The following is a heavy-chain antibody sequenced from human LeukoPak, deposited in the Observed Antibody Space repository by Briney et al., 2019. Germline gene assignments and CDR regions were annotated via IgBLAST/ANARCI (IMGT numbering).Heavy chain of an antibody. CDR2: ISSSSSTI. D-gene: IGHD3-3*01. J-gene: IGHJ4*02. Sequence: PGGSLRLSCAASGFTFSSYSMNWVRQAPGKGLEWVSYISSSSSTIYYPDSVKGRFTISRDNAKNSLYLQMNSLRAEDTAIYYCARPLRESGYFYFDYWGQGTLVTVSS. CDR3: ARPLRESGYFYFDY. V-gene: IGHV3-48*04. CDR1: GFTFSSYS.